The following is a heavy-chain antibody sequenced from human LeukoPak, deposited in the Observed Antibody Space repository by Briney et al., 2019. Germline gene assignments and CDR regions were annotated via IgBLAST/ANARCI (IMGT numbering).Heavy chain of an antibody. CDR1: GGSISSYY. V-gene: IGHV4-59*08. D-gene: IGHD3-9*01. CDR2: ISYSGST. J-gene: IGHJ3*02. CDR3: ARQGYDILTGYIDAFDI. Sequence: SETLSLTCTVSGGSISSYYWSWIRQPPGKGLEWIGYISYSGSTNYNPSLKSRVTISIDTSKNQFSLKLRSVTAADTAIYYCARQGYDILTGYIDAFDIWGQGTMVTASS.